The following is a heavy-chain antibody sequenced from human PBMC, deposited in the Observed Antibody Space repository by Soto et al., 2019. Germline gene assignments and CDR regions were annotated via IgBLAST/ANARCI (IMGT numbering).Heavy chain of an antibody. CDR1: GYTFTSYD. Sequence: ASVKVSCKASGYTFTSYDINWVRQATGQGLVWMGWMNPNSGNTGYAQKFQGRVTMTRNTSISTAYMELSSLRSEDTAVYYCARDGVGGTVFFGYFDYWGQGALVTVSS. D-gene: IGHD1-26*01. J-gene: IGHJ4*02. CDR2: MNPNSGNT. V-gene: IGHV1-8*01. CDR3: ARDGVGGTVFFGYFDY.